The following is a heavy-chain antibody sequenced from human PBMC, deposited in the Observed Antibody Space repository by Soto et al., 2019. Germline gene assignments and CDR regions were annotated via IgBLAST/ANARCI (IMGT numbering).Heavy chain of an antibody. Sequence: EVQLLESGGGLVQPGGSLRLSCAASGFTFSSYAMSWVRQAPGKWLAWVSAISGSGCSTYYADSVKGRFTIARDNSKNTLYLQMNSLRAEDTAVYYCAKDQYCSGGSCYYPLDYWGQGTLVTVSS. CDR1: GFTFSSYA. CDR2: ISGSGCST. CDR3: AKDQYCSGGSCYYPLDY. V-gene: IGHV3-23*01. D-gene: IGHD2-15*01. J-gene: IGHJ4*02.